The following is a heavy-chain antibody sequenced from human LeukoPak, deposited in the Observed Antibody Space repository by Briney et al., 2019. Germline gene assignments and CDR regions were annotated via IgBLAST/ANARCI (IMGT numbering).Heavy chain of an antibody. V-gene: IGHV1-69*05. CDR1: GGTFSSYA. D-gene: IGHD3-3*01. J-gene: IGHJ4*02. CDR3: AREGSSHDFGY. CDR2: IIPIFGTA. Sequence: ASVKVSCKASGGTFSSYAISWVRQAPGQGLEWMGGIIPIFGTANYARKFQGRVTITTDESTSTAYMELSSLRSEDTAVYYCAREGSSHDFGYWGQGTLVTVSS.